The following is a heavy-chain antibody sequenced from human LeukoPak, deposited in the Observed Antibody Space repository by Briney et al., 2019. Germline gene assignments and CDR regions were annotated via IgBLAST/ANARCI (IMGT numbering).Heavy chain of an antibody. V-gene: IGHV3-21*01. CDR2: ISSSSSYI. CDR1: GFTFSSYS. D-gene: IGHD6-13*01. J-gene: IGHJ4*02. Sequence: GGSLRLSCAASGFTFSSYSMNWVRQAPGKGLEWVSSISSSSSYIYYADSVKGRFTISRDNAKNSLYLQMNSLRAEDTAVYYCAREELAAAGTVDYWGQGTLVTVSP. CDR3: AREELAAAGTVDY.